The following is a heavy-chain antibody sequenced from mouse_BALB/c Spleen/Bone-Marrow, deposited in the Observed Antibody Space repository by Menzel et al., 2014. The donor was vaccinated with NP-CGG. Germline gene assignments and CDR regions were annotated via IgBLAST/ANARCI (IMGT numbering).Heavy chain of an antibody. V-gene: IGHV5-6-3*01. D-gene: IGHD2-1*01. CDR3: VRGNYGNHVDYFDF. Sequence: EAQGVESGGGLVQPGGSLKLSCAASGFTFSNYGMSWGCQTPDKRLELGATINSNGGSTYYPDSVKGRFTISRDTAKKPLYLQMSSLKAEETAMYHCVRGNYGNHVDYFDFRGQGTPLTVPS. CDR2: INSNGGST. CDR1: GFTFSNYG. J-gene: IGHJ2*01.